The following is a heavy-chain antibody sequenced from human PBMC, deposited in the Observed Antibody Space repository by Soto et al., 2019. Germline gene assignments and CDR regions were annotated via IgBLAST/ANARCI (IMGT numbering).Heavy chain of an antibody. CDR3: ARGENWFDP. V-gene: IGHV1-18*01. CDR1: GYTFTSYG. CDR2: ISAYNANT. J-gene: IGHJ5*02. Sequence: ASVKVSCKASGYTFTSYGINWVRQAPGQGLEWMGWISAYNANTHYEQKLQGRVTMTTDTFTSTAYKELRSLRSDDTAVYYCARGENWFDPWGQGTLVTVSS.